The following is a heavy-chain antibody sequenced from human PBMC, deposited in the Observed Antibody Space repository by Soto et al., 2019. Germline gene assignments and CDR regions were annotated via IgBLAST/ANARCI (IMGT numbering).Heavy chain of an antibody. CDR1: RYSLNNIW. J-gene: IGHJ3*01. D-gene: IGHD6-19*01. Sequence: GAGQKISCNGCRYSLNNIWIPSAPQLPRKGPEWAGRIDPRDSVTTYNPSFPGPVTMPSYKSINTAYLQWSSLKASDTAMYYCAAGGDASGHHAFDVCGLGTMVTVS. V-gene: IGHV5-10-1*01. CDR2: IDPRDSVT. CDR3: AAGGDASGHHAFDV.